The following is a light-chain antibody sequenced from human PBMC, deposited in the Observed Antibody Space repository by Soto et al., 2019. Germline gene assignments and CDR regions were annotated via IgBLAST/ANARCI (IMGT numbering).Light chain of an antibody. Sequence: DVQMTQSPSTLSASVGDRITITCRASQSISIWLAWYQQTPGKAPKVLIYDASRLESGVPSRFSGSGSATECTLTISSLQPDDFATYYCQQYNGYSTWAFGQGTRVEIQ. J-gene: IGKJ1*01. V-gene: IGKV1-5*01. CDR3: QQYNGYSTWA. CDR1: QSISIW. CDR2: DAS.